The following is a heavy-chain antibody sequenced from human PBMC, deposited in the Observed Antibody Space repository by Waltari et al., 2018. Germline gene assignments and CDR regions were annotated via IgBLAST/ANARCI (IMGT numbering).Heavy chain of an antibody. Sequence: EVQLVESGGGLVKPGGSLRLSCAASGFTFSSYSMNWVRQAPGKGLEWVSSISSSSSYIYYADSVKGRFTISRDNAKNSLYLQMNSLRAEDTAVYYCARDWNDSSGYGLDYWGQGTLVTVSS. CDR1: GFTFSSYS. CDR3: ARDWNDSSGYGLDY. V-gene: IGHV3-21*01. D-gene: IGHD3-22*01. J-gene: IGHJ4*02. CDR2: ISSSSSYI.